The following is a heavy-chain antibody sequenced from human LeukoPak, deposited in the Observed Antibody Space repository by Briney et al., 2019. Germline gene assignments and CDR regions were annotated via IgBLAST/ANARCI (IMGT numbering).Heavy chain of an antibody. Sequence: PGGSLRLSCAASGFTFSSYWMNWVRQAPGKGLVWVSRIASDGSSTTYADSVKGRFSISRDNAKNSLYLQMSNLRAEDTAVYYCARDGLMVYPDYWGQGTLVTVSS. D-gene: IGHD2-8*01. CDR2: IASDGSST. CDR1: GFTFSSYW. V-gene: IGHV3-74*01. CDR3: ARDGLMVYPDY. J-gene: IGHJ4*02.